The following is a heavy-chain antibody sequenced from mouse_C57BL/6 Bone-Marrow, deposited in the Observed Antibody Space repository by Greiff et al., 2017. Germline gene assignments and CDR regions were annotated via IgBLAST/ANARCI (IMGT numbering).Heavy chain of an antibody. Sequence: DVQLVESGGGLVKPGGSLKLSCAASGFTFSSYTMSWVRQTPEKRLEWVATISGGGGNTYYPDSVKGRFTISRDNAKNTLYLQMSSLRSEDTALYYCARDYYGSSYDYAMDYWGQGTSVTVSS. CDR2: ISGGGGNT. V-gene: IGHV5-9*01. CDR3: ARDYYGSSYDYAMDY. J-gene: IGHJ4*01. CDR1: GFTFSSYT. D-gene: IGHD1-1*01.